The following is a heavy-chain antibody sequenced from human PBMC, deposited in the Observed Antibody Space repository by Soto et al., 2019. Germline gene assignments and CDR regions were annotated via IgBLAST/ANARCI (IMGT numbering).Heavy chain of an antibody. CDR3: ASLMRGRDGYNWGYYYYGMDV. D-gene: IGHD5-12*01. J-gene: IGHJ6*02. CDR1: GYSLTSYW. V-gene: IGHV5-51*01. Sequence: GESLKISCKGSGYSLTSYWIGWVRQMPGKGLEWMGIIYPGDSDITYSPSFQGQVTISADKSISTAYLQWSSLKASDTAMYYCASLMRGRDGYNWGYYYYGMDVWGQGTTVTVSS. CDR2: IYPGDSDI.